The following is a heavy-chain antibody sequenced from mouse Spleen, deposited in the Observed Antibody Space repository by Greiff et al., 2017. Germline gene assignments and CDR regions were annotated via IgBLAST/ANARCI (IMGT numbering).Heavy chain of an antibody. V-gene: IGHV2-2*01. J-gene: IGHJ2*01. CDR1: GFSLTSYG. D-gene: IGHD2-4*01. CDR2: IWSGGST. CDR3: ARSIYYDYDGSFDY. Sequence: VKLMESGPGLVQPSQSLSITCTVSGFSLTSYGVHWVRQSPGKGLEWLGVIWSGGSTDYNAAFISRLSISKDNSKSQVFFKMNSLQADDTAIYYCARSIYYDYDGSFDYWGQGTTLTVSS.